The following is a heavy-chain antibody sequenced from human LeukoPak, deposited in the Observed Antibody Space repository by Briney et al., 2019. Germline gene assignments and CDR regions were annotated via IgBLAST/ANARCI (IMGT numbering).Heavy chain of an antibody. CDR1: RYSFTGYY. Sequence: ASVKVSCKASRYSFTGYYLHWVRQAPRQGLEWMGWINPNSGGTNYAQNFQGRVSMTTDTSTSTAYMDLRSLRSDDTAVYYCARDLRYSSGWSASGMDVWGKGTTVTISS. J-gene: IGHJ6*03. D-gene: IGHD6-19*01. CDR3: ARDLRYSSGWSASGMDV. CDR2: INPNSGGT. V-gene: IGHV1-2*02.